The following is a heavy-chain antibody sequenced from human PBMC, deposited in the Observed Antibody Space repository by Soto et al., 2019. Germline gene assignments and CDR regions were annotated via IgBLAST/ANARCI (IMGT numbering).Heavy chain of an antibody. CDR2: ISNSGST. CDR1: GDSISSDTFY. CDR3: ARGGVDYYDSSGYYFSPYYFDY. Sequence: SETLSLTCTVSGDSISSDTFYWGWIRQPPGKGLQWIGSISNSGSTYYNPSLKSRVTISVDRSKNQFSLKLSSVTAADTAVYYCARGGVDYYDSSGYYFSPYYFDYWGQGTLVTVSS. D-gene: IGHD3-22*01. V-gene: IGHV4-39*07. J-gene: IGHJ4*02.